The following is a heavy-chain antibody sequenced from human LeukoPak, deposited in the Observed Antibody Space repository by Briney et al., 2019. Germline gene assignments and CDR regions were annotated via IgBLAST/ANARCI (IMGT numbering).Heavy chain of an antibody. Sequence: GASVKVSCKASGGTFSSYAISWVRQAPGQGLEWMGGIIPIFGSTNYAPKFQGRVTITADESTSTAYMELSSLRSEDTAVYYCARLGEYSSGWYENTFDYWGQGTLVTVSS. V-gene: IGHV1-69*13. CDR1: GGTFSSYA. D-gene: IGHD6-19*01. CDR3: ARLGEYSSGWYENTFDY. CDR2: IIPIFGST. J-gene: IGHJ4*02.